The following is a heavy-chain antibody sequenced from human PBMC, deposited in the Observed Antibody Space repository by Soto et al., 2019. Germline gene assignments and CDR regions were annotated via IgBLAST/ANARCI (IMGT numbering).Heavy chain of an antibody. CDR2: ISYSGST. CDR1: GGSISSGCYY. V-gene: IGHV4-31*03. Sequence: TLSLTCTVSGGSISSGCYYWSWIRQHPGKGLEWIGYISYSGSTFYNPSLKSRVTISVDTSKNQFSLKLSSVTAADTAVYYCARGPRDGFDSWGQGTLVTVSS. J-gene: IGHJ4*02. CDR3: ARGPRDGFDS.